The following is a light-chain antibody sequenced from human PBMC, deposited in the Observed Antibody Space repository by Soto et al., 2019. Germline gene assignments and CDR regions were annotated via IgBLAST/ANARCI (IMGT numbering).Light chain of an antibody. CDR2: GAS. J-gene: IGKJ4*01. CDR1: QSVSSSY. V-gene: IGKV3-20*01. CDR3: QQYGSSPPLT. Sequence: EIVLTQSPGTLSLSPGERATLSCRASQSVSSSYLAWYQQKPGQAPRLLIYGASSRATGIPDRFRGSGSGTEFTLPISRLEPEDFAVYYCQQYGSSPPLTFGGGTKVEIK.